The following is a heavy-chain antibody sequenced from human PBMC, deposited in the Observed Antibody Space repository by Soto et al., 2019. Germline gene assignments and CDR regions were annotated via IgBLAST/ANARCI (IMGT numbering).Heavy chain of an antibody. V-gene: IGHV3-21*01. CDR1: GFTFRSYA. CDR2: ISSTSTYT. CDR3: ARDLALAGNY. J-gene: IGHJ4*02. Sequence: GGSLRLSCAASGFTFRSYAMNWVRQTQEKGLEWVSSISSTSTYTHYADSVKGRFTISRDNANNSLFLQMNSLRAEDTAIYYCARDLALAGNYWGQGALVTVS. D-gene: IGHD6-19*01.